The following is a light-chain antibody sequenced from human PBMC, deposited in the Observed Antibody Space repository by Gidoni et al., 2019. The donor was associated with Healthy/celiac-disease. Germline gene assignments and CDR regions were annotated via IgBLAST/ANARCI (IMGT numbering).Light chain of an antibody. CDR1: QSISSY. CDR2: AAS. J-gene: IGKJ2*01. CDR3: QQSYSTPMYT. V-gene: IGKV1-39*01. Sequence: DIQMTQPTSSLSASVGDRVTITCRASQSISSYLNWYQQKPGKAPKLLIYAASSLQSGVPSRFSGSGSGTDFTLTISSLQPEDFATYYCQQSYSTPMYTFGQGTKLEIK.